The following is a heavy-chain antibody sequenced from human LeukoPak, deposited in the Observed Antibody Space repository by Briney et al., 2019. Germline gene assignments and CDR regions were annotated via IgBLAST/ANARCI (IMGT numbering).Heavy chain of an antibody. CDR3: ARAKYSSGWYHGMDV. Sequence: GGSLRLSCAASGFTVSGNYMNWIRQAPGKGLDWVSVIYTGGITYYADSVKGRFTISRDNSKNTLYLQMNSLRAEDTAVYYCARAKYSSGWYHGMDVWGQGTTVTVSS. V-gene: IGHV3-53*01. J-gene: IGHJ6*02. D-gene: IGHD6-19*01. CDR1: GFTVSGNY. CDR2: IYTGGIT.